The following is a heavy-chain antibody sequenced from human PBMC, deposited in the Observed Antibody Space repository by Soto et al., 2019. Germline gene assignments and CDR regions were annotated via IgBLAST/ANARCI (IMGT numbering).Heavy chain of an antibody. J-gene: IGHJ6*03. CDR3: ARGSNGNYYYYYYYMDV. V-gene: IGHV1-46*03. CDR2: INPSGGST. D-gene: IGHD4-17*01. CDR1: GYTFTNYY. Sequence: ASVKVSCKASGYTFTNYYMHWVRQAPGQGLEWVGMINPSGGSTNYAQKFQGRVTMTRDTSTSTVYMELSSLRSEDTAVYYCARGSNGNYYYYYYYMDVWGKGTTVTVSS.